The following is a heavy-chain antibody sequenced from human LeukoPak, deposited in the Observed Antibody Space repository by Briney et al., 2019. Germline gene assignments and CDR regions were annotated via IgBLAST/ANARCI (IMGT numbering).Heavy chain of an antibody. CDR1: GGSISSYY. Sequence: SETLSLTCTVSGGSISSYYWSWIRQPPGKGLEWIGYIYYSGSTNYNPSLKSRVTISVDTSKNQFSLKLSSVTAADTAVYYCARVGLTGSSSGLFDYSGQGTLVTVSS. D-gene: IGHD6-6*01. CDR3: ARVGLTGSSSGLFDY. V-gene: IGHV4-59*01. J-gene: IGHJ4*02. CDR2: IYYSGST.